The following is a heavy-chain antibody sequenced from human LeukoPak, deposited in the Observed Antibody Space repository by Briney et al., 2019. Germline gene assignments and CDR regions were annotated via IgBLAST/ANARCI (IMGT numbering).Heavy chain of an antibody. J-gene: IGHJ4*02. V-gene: IGHV3-30*18. CDR3: AKDFHDYYNYYFDY. CDR1: GFTFSSYG. Sequence: GGSLRLSCAASGFTFSSYGMHWVRQAPGKGLEWVAVISYDGSNKYYADSVKGRFTISRDSSKNTLYLQMNSLRAEDTAVYYCAKDFHDYYNYYFDYWGQGTLVTVSS. CDR2: ISYDGSNK. D-gene: IGHD5-24*01.